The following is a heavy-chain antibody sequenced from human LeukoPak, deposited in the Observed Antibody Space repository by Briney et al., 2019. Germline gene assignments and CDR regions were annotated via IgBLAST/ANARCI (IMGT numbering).Heavy chain of an antibody. CDR3: ARQGRYSGSYYYFDY. Sequence: PSETLSLTCTVSGGSISSYYWSWIRQPPGKGLEWIGYIYYSGSTNYNPSLKSRVTISVDTSKNQISLKLSSVTAADTAVYYCARQGRYSGSYYYFDYWGQGTLVTVSS. J-gene: IGHJ4*02. CDR1: GGSISSYY. CDR2: IYYSGST. D-gene: IGHD1-26*01. V-gene: IGHV4-59*08.